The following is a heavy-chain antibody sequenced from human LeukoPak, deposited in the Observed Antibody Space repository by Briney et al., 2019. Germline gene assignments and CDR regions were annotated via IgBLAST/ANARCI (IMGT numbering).Heavy chain of an antibody. Sequence: SSETLSLTCAVYGGSFSGYYWSWIRQPPGKGLEWIGEINHSGSTNYNPSLKSRVTISVDTSKNQFSLKLSSVTAADTAVYYCARQGSGPSESLYYYYMDVWGKGTTVTISS. CDR1: GGSFSGYY. V-gene: IGHV4-34*01. J-gene: IGHJ6*03. CDR2: INHSGST. CDR3: ARQGSGPSESLYYYYMDV. D-gene: IGHD1-14*01.